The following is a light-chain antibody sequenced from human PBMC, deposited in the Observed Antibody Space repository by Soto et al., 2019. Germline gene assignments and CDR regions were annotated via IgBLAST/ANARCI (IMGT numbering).Light chain of an antibody. V-gene: IGKV3-20*01. Sequence: EIVLTQSPGTLSLSPGERATLYCRASQSISSNRFAWFQAKPGQAPSLLIYGVSSRATGIPDRFSGSGSGTDFTIIISRLEPEDFGVYYCQQYYRSPITFGPGTKVDIK. CDR3: QQYYRSPIT. CDR1: QSISSNR. J-gene: IGKJ3*01. CDR2: GVS.